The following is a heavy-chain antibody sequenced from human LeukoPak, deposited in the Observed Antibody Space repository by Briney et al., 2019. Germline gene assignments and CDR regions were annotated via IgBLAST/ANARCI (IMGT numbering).Heavy chain of an antibody. CDR3: ATDSSSSNWFDP. D-gene: IGHD6-13*01. Sequence: ASVKVSCKTSGYSFTDYYMHWVRQAPGQGLEWMGWINPNSGGTSSAQKFQGRVTMTRDTSISTAYMELSRLRSDDTAVYYCATDSSSSNWFDPWGQGTLVTVSS. V-gene: IGHV1-2*02. J-gene: IGHJ5*02. CDR2: INPNSGGT. CDR1: GYSFTDYY.